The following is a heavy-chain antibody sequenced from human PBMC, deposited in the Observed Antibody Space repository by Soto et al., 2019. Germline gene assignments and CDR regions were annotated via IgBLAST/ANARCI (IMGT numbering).Heavy chain of an antibody. CDR1: GYNFTTYG. V-gene: IGHV1-18*01. CDR3: ARYQPYSTGYYYFDH. Sequence: QVLLVQSGAEVKKPGASVKVSCKTSGYNFTTYGVSWVRQAPGQGREWMGWISGHNGHTNYAQTFKGRVTMTTDTTTTTAYMELRSLSSDDTAVYYCARYQPYSTGYYYFDHWGQGPLAIVTS. D-gene: IGHD6-19*01. CDR2: ISGHNGHT. J-gene: IGHJ4*02.